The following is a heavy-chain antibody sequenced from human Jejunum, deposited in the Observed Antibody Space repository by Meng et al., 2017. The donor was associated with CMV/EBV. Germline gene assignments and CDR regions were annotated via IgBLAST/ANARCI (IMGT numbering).Heavy chain of an antibody. CDR1: GFIFEDYG. D-gene: IGHD1-14*01. CDR2: INWNGYSI. CDR3: VRGPGGGQYYYGLDV. V-gene: IGHV3-20*03. Sequence: GFIFEDYGMSWGRQAPGKGLEWVGGINWNGYSIGYADSVKGRFTISRDNAKKSVYLQMNSVRAEDTALYYCVRGPGGGQYYYGLDVWGQGTTVTVSS. J-gene: IGHJ6*02.